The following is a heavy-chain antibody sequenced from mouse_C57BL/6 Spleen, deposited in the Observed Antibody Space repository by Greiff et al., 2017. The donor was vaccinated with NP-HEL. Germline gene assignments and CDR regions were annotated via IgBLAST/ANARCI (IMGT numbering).Heavy chain of an antibody. V-gene: IGHV1-64*01. Sequence: QVQLQQPGAELVKPGASVKLSCKASGYTFTSYWMHWVKQRPGQGLEWIGMIHPNSGSTNYNEKFKSKATLTVDKSSSKAYMQLSRLTSEDSAVNYCANYYGSSDDGMGYWGQGTSVTVSS. CDR1: GYTFTSYW. CDR3: ANYYGSSDDGMGY. D-gene: IGHD1-1*01. CDR2: IHPNSGST. J-gene: IGHJ4*01.